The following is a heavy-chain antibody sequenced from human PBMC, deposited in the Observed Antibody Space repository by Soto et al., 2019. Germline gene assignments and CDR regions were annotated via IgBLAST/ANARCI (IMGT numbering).Heavy chain of an antibody. CDR2: INPNSGDT. CDR3: AKGGAIVAAGTRVYLYNAMDV. Sequence: ASVKVSCKASGYTFTGYYVHWVRQAPGQGLEWMGWINPNSGDTYLAQRFQGRVTMNRDTSTGTAYMELRGLTSDDTAEYYCAKGGAIVAAGTRVYLYNAMDVWGQGTTVTVSS. V-gene: IGHV1-2*02. J-gene: IGHJ6*02. CDR1: GYTFTGYY. D-gene: IGHD1-26*01.